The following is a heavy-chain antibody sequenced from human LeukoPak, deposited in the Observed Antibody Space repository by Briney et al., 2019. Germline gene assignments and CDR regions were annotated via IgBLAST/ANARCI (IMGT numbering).Heavy chain of an antibody. CDR3: ARDTSPGITGTY. CDR1: GHSITNGYY. J-gene: IGHJ4*02. Sequence: SSETLSLSCTVSGHSITNGYYWGWIRQPPGKGLEWIGSIYHDGRIDYNPSLKSRVTISRDTSNDQFSLKLSSVTAADTAMYYCARDTSPGITGTYWGQGTLVTVSS. V-gene: IGHV4-38-2*02. CDR2: IYHDGRI. D-gene: IGHD1-20*01.